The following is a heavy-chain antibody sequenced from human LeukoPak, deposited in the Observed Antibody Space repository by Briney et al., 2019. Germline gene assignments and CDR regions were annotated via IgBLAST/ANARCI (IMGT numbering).Heavy chain of an antibody. CDR2: VAWDGGGT. CDR3: VRGHGYNLEDYFDN. V-gene: IGHV3-43*01. J-gene: IGHJ4*02. Sequence: GGSLRLSCAASGFNFDDYTMHWVRQAPGKGLEWVSLVAWDGGGTFFADSVKGRFTVSRDNSKNSLSLYMNSLTTEDTALYYCVRGHGYNLEDYFDNWGQGTLVTVSS. CDR1: GFNFDDYT. D-gene: IGHD5-24*01.